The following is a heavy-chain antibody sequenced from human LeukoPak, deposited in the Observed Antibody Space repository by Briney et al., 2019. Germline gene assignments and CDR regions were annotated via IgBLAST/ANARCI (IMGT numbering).Heavy chain of an antibody. J-gene: IGHJ4*02. CDR3: ARDLAGIVVVTAIPDPTLDY. CDR1: GYTFTSYG. V-gene: IGHV1-18*01. CDR2: ISAYNGNT. Sequence: ASVKVSCKASGYTFTSYGISWVRQAPGQGLEWMGWISAYNGNTNYAQKLQGRVTMTTDTSTSTAYMELRSLRSDDTAVYYCARDLAGIVVVTAIPDPTLDYWGQGTLVTVSS. D-gene: IGHD2-21*02.